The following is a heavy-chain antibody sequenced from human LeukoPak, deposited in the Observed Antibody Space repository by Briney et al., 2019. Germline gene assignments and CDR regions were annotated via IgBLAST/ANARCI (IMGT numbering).Heavy chain of an antibody. CDR2: SNHCGST. D-gene: IGHD6-6*01. V-gene: IGHV4-34*01. Sequence: PSETLSLTCAVYGGSFSGYYWSWIRQPPGQGLEWSGESNHCGSTNYNPSLKSRVTISVDTSKTQFSLKLSSVTAADTAVYYCARGVAGIAARPPFSMDVWGKGTTVTVSS. CDR3: ARGVAGIAARPPFSMDV. CDR1: GGSFSGYY. J-gene: IGHJ6*04.